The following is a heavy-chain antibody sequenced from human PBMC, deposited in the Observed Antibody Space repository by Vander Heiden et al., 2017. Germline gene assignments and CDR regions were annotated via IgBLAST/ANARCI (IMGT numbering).Heavy chain of an antibody. CDR3: ARSGVAARRGNNWFDP. V-gene: IGHV3-21*01. J-gene: IGHJ5*02. CDR2: ISSSSSYI. Sequence: EVPLVESGGGLVKHGGSLRPSCAPSGFTFSSYRMNWVRQAPGKGLEWVSSISSSSSYIYYADSVKGRFTISRDNAKNSLYLQMNSLRAEDTAVYYCARSGVAARRGNNWFDPWGQGTLVTVSS. D-gene: IGHD6-6*01. CDR1: GFTFSSYR.